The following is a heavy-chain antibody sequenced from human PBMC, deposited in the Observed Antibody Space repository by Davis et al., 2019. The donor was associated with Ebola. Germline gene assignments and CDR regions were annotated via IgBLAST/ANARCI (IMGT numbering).Heavy chain of an antibody. CDR3: AKGDYYDSSGYFMGRNPFDI. CDR2: INSDGRTT. Sequence: HTGGSLRLSCAASEFTFSSYWMHWVRQAPGKGLVWVSRINSDGRTTAYADSVKGRFTISRDNAKNTLYLQMNSLRGEDTAVHYCAKGDYYDSSGYFMGRNPFDIWGQGTMVTVSS. J-gene: IGHJ3*02. V-gene: IGHV3-74*01. D-gene: IGHD3-22*01. CDR1: EFTFSSYW.